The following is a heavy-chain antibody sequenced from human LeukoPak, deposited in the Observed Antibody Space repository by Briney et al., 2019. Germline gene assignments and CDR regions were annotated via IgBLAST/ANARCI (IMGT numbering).Heavy chain of an antibody. V-gene: IGHV4-39*01. D-gene: IGHD5-12*01. CDR1: GGSISSSGYY. CDR2: MYSGGST. J-gene: IGHJ4*02. Sequence: PSETLSLTCTVSGGSISSSGYYWGWIRQPPGKGLEWIGSMYSGGSTYYNASLKSRVTFSVDTSKNQFSLKLSSVTAADTAVYYCARHMGNSGYEHFDYWGQGTLVTVS. CDR3: ARHMGNSGYEHFDY.